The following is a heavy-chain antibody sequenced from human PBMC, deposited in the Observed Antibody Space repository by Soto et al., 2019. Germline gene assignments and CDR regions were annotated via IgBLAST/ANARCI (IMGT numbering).Heavy chain of an antibody. J-gene: IGHJ4*02. V-gene: IGHV3-33*01. Sequence: QVQLVESGGGVVQPGRSLRLSCAASGFTFSSYGMHWARQAPGKGLEWVAVIWYDGSNKYYADSVKGRFTISRDNSKNTLYLQMNSLRGEDTAVYYGARGGTYYYDIWGQGTLVTVSS. CDR2: IWYDGSNK. D-gene: IGHD3-22*01. CDR1: GFTFSSYG. CDR3: ARGGTYYYDI.